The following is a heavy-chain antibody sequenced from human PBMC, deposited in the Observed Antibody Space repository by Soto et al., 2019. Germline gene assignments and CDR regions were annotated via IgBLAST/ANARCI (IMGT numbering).Heavy chain of an antibody. D-gene: IGHD3-10*01. Sequence: SETLSLTCAVSGYSISSGYYWGWIRQPPGKGLEWIGSIYHSGSTYYNPSLKSRVTISVDTSKNQFSLKLSSVTAADTAVYYCAREIRITMVRGVINDASDIWGQGTMVTVSS. CDR2: IYHSGST. J-gene: IGHJ3*02. V-gene: IGHV4-38-2*02. CDR3: AREIRITMVRGVINDASDI. CDR1: GYSISSGYY.